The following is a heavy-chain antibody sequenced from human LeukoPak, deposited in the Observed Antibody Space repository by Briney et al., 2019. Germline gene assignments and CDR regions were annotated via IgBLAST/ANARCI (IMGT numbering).Heavy chain of an antibody. CDR3: ARGLKGYCSSTSCYFGDY. Sequence: GGSLRLSCAASGFTFSSYSMNWVRQAPGKEPEWVSSVSGSNNYIYYADSVRGRFTISRDNARNSLYLQMNSLRAEDTAVYYCARGLKGYCSSTSCYFGDYWGQGTLVTVSS. D-gene: IGHD2-2*01. CDR2: VSGSNNYI. CDR1: GFTFSSYS. J-gene: IGHJ4*02. V-gene: IGHV3-21*01.